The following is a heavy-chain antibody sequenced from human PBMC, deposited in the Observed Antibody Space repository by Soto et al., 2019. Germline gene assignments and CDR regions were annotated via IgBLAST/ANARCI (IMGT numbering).Heavy chain of an antibody. J-gene: IGHJ3*02. CDR3: APHVSCSGGSCQYDAFAI. CDR2: ITADGGT. Sequence: EVQVLESGGGLVQPGGSLRLSCEGSGFTVSSHAMTWIHQAPGKGPEWVSTITADGGTHYADSVKGRFAMSRDTSESTLYLQMNSLGAEDTAAYYCAPHVSCSGGSCQYDAFAIRGQGTMVTVSS. V-gene: IGHV3-23*01. CDR1: GFTVSSHA. D-gene: IGHD2-15*01.